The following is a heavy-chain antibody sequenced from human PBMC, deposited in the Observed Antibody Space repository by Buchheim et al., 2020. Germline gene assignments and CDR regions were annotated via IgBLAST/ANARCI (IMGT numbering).Heavy chain of an antibody. D-gene: IGHD1-26*01. V-gene: IGHV3-23*01. CDR3: MHSCWGAGHT. CDR1: GFTFSNYA. J-gene: IGHJ4*02. Sequence: EVKLLESGGGLVQPGGSLRLSCVASGFTFSNYAMTWVRQAPGKGLEWVSAIGGTTYYADSVKGRFTISRDNSKNTLSLPINSLRPEDTAVYYCMHSCWGAGHTWGQGTL. CDR2: IGGTT.